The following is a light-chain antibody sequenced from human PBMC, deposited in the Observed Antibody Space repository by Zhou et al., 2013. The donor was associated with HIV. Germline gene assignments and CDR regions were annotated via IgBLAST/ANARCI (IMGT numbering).Light chain of an antibody. V-gene: IGKV2-30*02. CDR3: MQGKHPIT. Sequence: DVVMTQSPLSLPVTLGQPASISCRSSQSLVHSDGNTYLNWFQQRPGQSPRRLIHKVSNRDSGVPDRFSGSGSGTDFTLKISRVEAEDVGVYYCMQGKHPITFGQGTRLEIK. CDR1: QSLVHSDGNTY. CDR2: KVS. J-gene: IGKJ5*01.